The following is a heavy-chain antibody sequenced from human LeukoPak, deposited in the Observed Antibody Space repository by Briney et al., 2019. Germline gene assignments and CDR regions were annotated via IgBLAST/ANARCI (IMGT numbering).Heavy chain of an antibody. J-gene: IGHJ4*02. CDR1: GDSTSSTLYF. D-gene: IGHD5-24*01. CDR2: IYYTGTT. Sequence: PSETLSLTCTVSGDSTSSTLYFWGWIRQPPGKGLEWIGHIYYTGTTYYNPSLKSRATISVDTSKNQFSLELNSVTAADTATYYCARRVTYGNTFDSWGQGTLVTVSS. CDR3: ARRVTYGNTFDS. V-gene: IGHV4-39*01.